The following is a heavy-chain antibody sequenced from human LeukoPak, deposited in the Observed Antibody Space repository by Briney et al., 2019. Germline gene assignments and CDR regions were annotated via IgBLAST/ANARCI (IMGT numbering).Heavy chain of an antibody. CDR2: IYSGGYT. J-gene: IGHJ4*02. V-gene: IGHV3-53*01. CDR3: ATGRWYCDY. D-gene: IGHD6-13*01. Sequence: GGSLRLSCVTSGLTVSSNYMNWVRQAPGKGLEWVSVIYSGGYTYYADSVKGRFTISRDNSRNTLYLQMNSLRAEDTAVYYCATGRWYCDYWGQGTLVTVSS. CDR1: GLTVSSNY.